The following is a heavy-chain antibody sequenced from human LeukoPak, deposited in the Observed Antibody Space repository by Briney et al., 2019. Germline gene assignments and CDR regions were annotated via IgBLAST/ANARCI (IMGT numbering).Heavy chain of an antibody. CDR2: INSNGGRT. CDR1: GFTFGSYS. J-gene: IGHJ4*02. D-gene: IGHD3-22*01. V-gene: IGHV3-64D*06. CDR3: VKDLYYDNSGYYSGAFDY. Sequence: PGGSLRLSCAASGFTFGSYSMNWVRPAPGKGLEYVSAINSNGGRTYYADSVKGRFTISRDNSKNTLFLQMSSLRVEDTAVYYCVKDLYYDNSGYYSGAFDYWGQGTLVTVSS.